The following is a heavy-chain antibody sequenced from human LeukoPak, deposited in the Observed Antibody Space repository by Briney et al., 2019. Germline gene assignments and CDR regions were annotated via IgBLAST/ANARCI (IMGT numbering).Heavy chain of an antibody. CDR3: ARGPRTRYCSSTSCFNYYYYMDV. D-gene: IGHD2-2*01. V-gene: IGHV1-69*06. Sequence: ASVKVSCKASGGTFSSYAISWVRQAPGQGLEWMGGIIPIFGTANYAQKFQGRVTITADKSTSTAYMELSSLRSEDTAVYYCARGPRTRYCSSTSCFNYYYYMDVWGKGTTVTISS. CDR1: GGTFSSYA. CDR2: IIPIFGTA. J-gene: IGHJ6*03.